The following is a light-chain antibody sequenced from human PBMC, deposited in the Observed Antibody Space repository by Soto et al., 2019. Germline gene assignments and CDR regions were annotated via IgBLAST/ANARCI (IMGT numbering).Light chain of an antibody. V-gene: IGLV2-14*03. CDR3: TSYTTNTTPL. Sequence: QAALTQPASVSGSPGQSSTSSCTGTSSDVGGYNYVSWYQQHPGKAPKLMIYAVSSRPSGVSNRFSGSKSGNTASLTISGLLSEDEADSYCTSYTTNTTPLFGGGTKLTVL. CDR2: AVS. J-gene: IGLJ2*01. CDR1: SSDVGGYNY.